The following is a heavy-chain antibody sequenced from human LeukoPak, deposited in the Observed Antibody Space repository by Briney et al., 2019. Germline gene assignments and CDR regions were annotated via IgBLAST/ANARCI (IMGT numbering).Heavy chain of an antibody. D-gene: IGHD2-15*01. CDR1: GGSINSYF. Sequence: SETLSLTCTVSGGSINSYFWSWIQQPPGKGLEWIGYIYYSGSTNYNPSLKSRLTISVDTSKNQFSLKLSSVTAVDTAVYYCARHDEDGRNFAYWGQGILVTVSS. J-gene: IGHJ4*02. CDR2: IYYSGST. CDR3: ARHDEDGRNFAY. V-gene: IGHV4-59*08.